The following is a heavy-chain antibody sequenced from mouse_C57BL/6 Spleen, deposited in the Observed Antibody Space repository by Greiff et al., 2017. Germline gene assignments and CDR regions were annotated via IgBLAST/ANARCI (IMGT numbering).Heavy chain of an antibody. J-gene: IGHJ2*01. CDR1: GFTFSSYG. V-gene: IGHV5-6*02. D-gene: IGHD1-1*01. CDR3: ARHNHGSSRYYFDY. Sequence: DVMLVESGGDLVKPGGSLKLSCAASGFTFSSYGMSWVRQTPDKRLEWVATISSGGSYTYYPDSVKGRFTISRDNAKNTLYLQMSSLKSEDTAMYYCARHNHGSSRYYFDYWGQGTTLTVSS. CDR2: ISSGGSYT.